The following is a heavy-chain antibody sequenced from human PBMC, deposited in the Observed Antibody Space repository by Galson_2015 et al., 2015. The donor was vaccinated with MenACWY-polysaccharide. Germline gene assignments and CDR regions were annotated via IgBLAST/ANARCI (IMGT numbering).Heavy chain of an antibody. CDR3: AKSDIWAYNRALEGYFDY. D-gene: IGHD3-3*01. CDR2: ISSTSSYI. Sequence: SLRLSCAASGFTFSSYSMNWVRQAPGKGLEWVSSISSTSSYIYYADSVKGRFTISRDKSKNTLYLQMNSLRAEDTAVYYCAKSDIWAYNRALEGYFDYWGQGTLVTVSS. J-gene: IGHJ4*02. CDR1: GFTFSSYS. V-gene: IGHV3-21*04.